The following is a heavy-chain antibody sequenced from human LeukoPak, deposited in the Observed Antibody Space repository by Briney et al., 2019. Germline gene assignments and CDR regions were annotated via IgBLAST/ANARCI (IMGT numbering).Heavy chain of an antibody. Sequence: GASVKVSCKASGYTFTSCGISWVRQAPGQRLEWMGWINAGNGNTKYSQKFQGRVTITRDTSTSTAYMELSSLRSEDTAVYYCARGNWFDPWGQGTLVTVSS. CDR2: INAGNGNT. V-gene: IGHV1-3*01. CDR1: GYTFTSCG. J-gene: IGHJ5*02. CDR3: ARGNWFDP.